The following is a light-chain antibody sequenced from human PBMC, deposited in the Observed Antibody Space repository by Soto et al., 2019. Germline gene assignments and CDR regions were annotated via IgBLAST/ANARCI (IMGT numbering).Light chain of an antibody. J-gene: IGKJ1*01. CDR2: DAS. V-gene: IGKV3-11*01. CDR3: QQRSNWPWT. Sequence: EIVLTQSPATLSLSPGERATLSCRASSSVSRYLAWYQQKPGQAPRLLIYDASNRATGIPARFSGSGSGTDFTLTISSLEPEDFAVYYCQQRSNWPWTFGQGTKVEIK. CDR1: SSVSRY.